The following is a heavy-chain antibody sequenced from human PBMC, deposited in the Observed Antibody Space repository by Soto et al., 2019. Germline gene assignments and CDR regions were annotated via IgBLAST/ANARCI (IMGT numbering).Heavy chain of an antibody. CDR3: ARDGVDTATGYYYGMDV. V-gene: IGHV1-18*01. Sequence: QVQLVQSGAEVKKPGASVKVSCKASGYTFTSYGISWVRQAPGQGLEWMGWISAYNGNTNYAQKLQGRVTMTTDTSTSTAYMDLRSLRSDDTSVYYYARDGVDTATGYYYGMDVWGQGTTVTVSS. CDR2: ISAYNGNT. J-gene: IGHJ6*02. CDR1: GYTFTSYG. D-gene: IGHD5-18*01.